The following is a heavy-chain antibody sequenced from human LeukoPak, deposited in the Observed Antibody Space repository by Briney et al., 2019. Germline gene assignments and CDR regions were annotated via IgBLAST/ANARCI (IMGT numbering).Heavy chain of an antibody. CDR1: GFTFSSYW. V-gene: IGHV3-7*01. J-gene: IGHJ6*03. CDR2: IKQDGSEK. CDR3: ARGAGQLWLRGAYYYMDV. D-gene: IGHD5-18*01. Sequence: GGSLRLSCAASGFTFSSYWMSWVRQAPGKGLEWVANIKQDGSEKYYVDSVKGRFTISRDNAKNSLYLQMNSLRAEDTAVYYCARGAGQLWLRGAYYYMDVWGKGTTVTISS.